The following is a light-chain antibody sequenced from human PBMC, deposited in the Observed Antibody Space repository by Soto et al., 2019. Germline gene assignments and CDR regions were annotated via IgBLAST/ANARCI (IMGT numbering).Light chain of an antibody. Sequence: QSALTQPASVSGSPGQSITISCSGTSSDVGNYYLVSWYQQHPGKAPKLMIYEGSKRPSGVSNRFSGSKSGNTASLTISGLQAEDEADYYCQSYDSGLSASVFGGGTKLTVL. J-gene: IGLJ2*01. CDR1: SSDVGNYYL. V-gene: IGLV2-23*01. CDR2: EGS. CDR3: QSYDSGLSASV.